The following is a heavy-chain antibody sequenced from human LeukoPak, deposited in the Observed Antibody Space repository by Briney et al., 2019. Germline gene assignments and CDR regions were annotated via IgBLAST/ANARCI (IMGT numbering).Heavy chain of an antibody. CDR2: MSSGGTYI. CDR3: ARDRPTGASRVFVVQ. Sequence: GGSLRLSCAASGFTFSSFAMTWVRQAPGKGLEWVSSMSSGGTYIYYPDSVRGRFAISRDNAKNSLFLLMNNLRAEDTAVYYCARDRPTGASRVFVVQWGQGTLVTVSS. J-gene: IGHJ4*02. CDR1: GFTFSSFA. D-gene: IGHD3-3*01. V-gene: IGHV3-21*01.